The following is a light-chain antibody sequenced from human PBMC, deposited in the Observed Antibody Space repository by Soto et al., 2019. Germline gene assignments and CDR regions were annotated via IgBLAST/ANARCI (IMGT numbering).Light chain of an antibody. CDR2: CAS. CDR1: QTVTSN. J-gene: IGKJ4*01. V-gene: IGKV3-15*01. Sequence: EIVMTQSPATLSASPGERVTLSCRASQTVTSNLAWYHQKPGQPPRLLIFCASTRAPGLPARLSGSGSWTEVTLPLSSRQSEDVSVYYCRQQRVWPSLTFGGGTKVESK. CDR3: RQQRVWPSLT.